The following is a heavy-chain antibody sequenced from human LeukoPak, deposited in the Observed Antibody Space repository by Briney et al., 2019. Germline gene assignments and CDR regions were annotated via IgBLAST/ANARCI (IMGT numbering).Heavy chain of an antibody. J-gene: IGHJ4*02. CDR2: ISGSGGST. V-gene: IGHV3-23*01. Sequence: PGGSLRLSCAASGFTFSSYAMSWVRQAPGKGLEWVSAISGSGGSTYYADSVKGRFTISRDNSKNTLYLQMNSLRAEDTAVHYCAKDTRYFDWLFPYWGQGTLVTVSS. CDR1: GFTFSSYA. CDR3: AKDTRYFDWLFPY. D-gene: IGHD3-9*01.